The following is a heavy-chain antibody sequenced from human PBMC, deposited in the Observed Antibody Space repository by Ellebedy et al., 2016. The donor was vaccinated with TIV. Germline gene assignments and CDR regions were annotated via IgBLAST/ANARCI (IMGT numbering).Heavy chain of an antibody. V-gene: IGHV3-30*18. D-gene: IGHD5-12*01. CDR3: AKVSDIVATFGAFDI. Sequence: GESLKISCAASGFTFSSYGMHWVRQAPGKGLEWVAVISYDGSNKYYADSVKGRFTISRDNSKNTLYLQMNSLRAEDTAVYYCAKVSDIVATFGAFDIWGQGTMVTVSS. CDR2: ISYDGSNK. CDR1: GFTFSSYG. J-gene: IGHJ3*02.